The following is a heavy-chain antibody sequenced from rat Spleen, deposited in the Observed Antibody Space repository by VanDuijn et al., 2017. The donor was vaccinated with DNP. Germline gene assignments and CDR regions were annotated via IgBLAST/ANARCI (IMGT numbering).Heavy chain of an antibody. Sequence: EVQLVESGGDLVQPGRSLKLSCVASGFTFNKYWMTWIRQAPTKGLEWVAYISYDGGITSYGDSVKGRFTISRDNAKRTLYLQMDSLRSEDTATYYCATGSSDWFAYWGQGTLVTVSS. J-gene: IGHJ3*01. D-gene: IGHD5-1*01. CDR3: ATGSSDWFAY. CDR1: GFTFNKYW. CDR2: ISYDGGIT. V-gene: IGHV5-20*01.